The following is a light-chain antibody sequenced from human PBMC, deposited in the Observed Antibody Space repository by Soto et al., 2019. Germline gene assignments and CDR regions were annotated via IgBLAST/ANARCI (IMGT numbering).Light chain of an antibody. CDR3: QQYNSYWT. CDR2: DAS. V-gene: IGKV1-5*01. Sequence: DIQMTQSPSTLSASVGDRVTITCRASQSISSWLAWYQQKPGKAPKLLIYDASSLESAVPSRFSGSGSGTEFTLTISSLQPDDFATYYCQQYNSYWTFDQGTKVEIK. CDR1: QSISSW. J-gene: IGKJ1*01.